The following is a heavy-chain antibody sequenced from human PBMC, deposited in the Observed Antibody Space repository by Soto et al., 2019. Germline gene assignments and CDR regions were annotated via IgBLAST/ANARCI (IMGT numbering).Heavy chain of an antibody. CDR3: ARDPPPGRHYYYGMDV. CDR2: IVVGSGNT. J-gene: IGHJ6*02. CDR1: GFTFTSSA. V-gene: IGHV1-58*01. Sequence: QMQLVQSGPEVKKPGTSVKVSCKASGFTFTSSAVQWVRQARGQRLEWIGWIVVGSGNTNYAQKLQGRVTMTTDTSTSTAYMELRSLRSDDTAVYYCARDPPPGRHYYYGMDVWGQGTTVTVSS.